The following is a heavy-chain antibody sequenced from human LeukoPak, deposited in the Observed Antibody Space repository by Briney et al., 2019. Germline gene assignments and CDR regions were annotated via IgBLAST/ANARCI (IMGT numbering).Heavy chain of an antibody. V-gene: IGHV4-4*07. CDR1: GGSISSYY. CDR2: IYTSGST. Sequence: SETLSLTCTVSGGSISSYYWTWIRQPAGKGLEWIGRIYTSGSTNYNPSLKSRVTMSVDTSKNQFSLKLSSVTAADTALYYCARGVRSSGWPTTNWFDPWGQGTLVTVSS. CDR3: ARGVRSSGWPTTNWFDP. D-gene: IGHD6-19*01. J-gene: IGHJ5*02.